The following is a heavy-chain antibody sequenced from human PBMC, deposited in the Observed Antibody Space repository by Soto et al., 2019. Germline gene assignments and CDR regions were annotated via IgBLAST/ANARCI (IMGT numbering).Heavy chain of an antibody. Sequence: ASVKVPCKASGYTFTGYYMHWVRQAPGQGLEWMGWINPNSGGTNYAQKFQGWVTMTRDTSISTAYMELSRLRSDDTDVYYCARGGGYDSSYYYYYYYMDVWGKGTTVTVSS. V-gene: IGHV1-2*04. J-gene: IGHJ6*03. CDR2: INPNSGGT. CDR1: GYTFTGYY. CDR3: ARGGGYDSSYYYYYYYMDV. D-gene: IGHD5-12*01.